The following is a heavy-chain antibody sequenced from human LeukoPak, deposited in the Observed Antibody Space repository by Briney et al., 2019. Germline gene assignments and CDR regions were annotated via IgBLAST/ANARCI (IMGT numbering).Heavy chain of an antibody. CDR1: GYTFTSYD. V-gene: IGHV1-8*01. D-gene: IGHD3-3*01. Sequence: ASVKVSCKASGYTFTSYDINWVRQATGQGLEWMGWMNPNSGNTGYAQKFQGRVTMTRNTSISTAYMELSGLRSDDTAVYYCARVQTIFGVVIFENWFDPWGQGTLVTVSS. CDR2: MNPNSGNT. J-gene: IGHJ5*02. CDR3: ARVQTIFGVVIFENWFDP.